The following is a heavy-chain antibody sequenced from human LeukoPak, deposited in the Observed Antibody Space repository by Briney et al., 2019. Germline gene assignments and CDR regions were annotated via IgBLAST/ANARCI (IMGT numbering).Heavy chain of an antibody. CDR2: IGSSSSYI. CDR1: GFPFNTFW. V-gene: IGHV3-21*01. J-gene: IGHJ4*02. CDR3: ARALPGYSYGYALDY. Sequence: GGSLRLSCAASGFPFNTFWMNWVRQAPGKGLEWVSSIGSSSSYIYYADSVKGRFTISRDNAKNSLYLQMNSLRAEDTAVYYCARALPGYSYGYALDYWGQGTLVTVSS. D-gene: IGHD5-18*01.